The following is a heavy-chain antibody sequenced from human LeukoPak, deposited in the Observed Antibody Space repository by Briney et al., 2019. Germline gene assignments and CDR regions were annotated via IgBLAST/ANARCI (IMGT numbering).Heavy chain of an antibody. Sequence: PSETLSLTCTVSGGSISSSSYYWGWIRQPPGKGLEWIGSIYYSGSTNYNPSLKSRVTISVDTSKNQFSLKLSSVTAADTAVYYCARSLSSNYDFWSGYGGHFDYWGQGTLVTVSS. CDR3: ARSLSSNYDFWSGYGGHFDY. CDR1: GGSISSSSYY. D-gene: IGHD3-3*01. V-gene: IGHV4-39*07. CDR2: IYYSGST. J-gene: IGHJ4*02.